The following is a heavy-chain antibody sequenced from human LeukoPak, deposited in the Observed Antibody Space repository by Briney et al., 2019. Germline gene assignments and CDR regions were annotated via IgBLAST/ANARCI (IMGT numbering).Heavy chain of an antibody. V-gene: IGHV1-18*04. CDR3: ARVGAGGYSYGRVYFFDY. Sequence: ASVKVSCKASGYTFTGYYMHWVRQAPGQGLEWMGWISAYNGNTNYAQKLQGRVTMTTDTSTSTAYMELRSLRSDDTAVYYCARVGAGGYSYGRVYFFDYWGQGTLVTVSS. J-gene: IGHJ4*02. CDR1: GYTFTGYY. CDR2: ISAYNGNT. D-gene: IGHD5-18*01.